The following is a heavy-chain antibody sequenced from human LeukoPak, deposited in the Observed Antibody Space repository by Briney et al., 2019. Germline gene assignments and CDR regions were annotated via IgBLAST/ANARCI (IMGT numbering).Heavy chain of an antibody. J-gene: IGHJ4*02. D-gene: IGHD3-22*01. CDR2: ISGGGSST. V-gene: IGHV3-23*01. CDR3: ARAGINYYDSSGYYPFDY. Sequence: GGSLRLSCAASGFTFSDYAMSWVRQAPGKGLEWVSSISGGGSSTYYADSVKGRFTISRDTSKNTLYLQMNSLRAEDTAVYYCARAGINYYDSSGYYPFDYWGQGTLVTVSS. CDR1: GFTFSDYA.